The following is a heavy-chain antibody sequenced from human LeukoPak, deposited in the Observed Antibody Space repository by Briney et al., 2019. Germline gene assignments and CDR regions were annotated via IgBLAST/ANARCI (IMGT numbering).Heavy chain of an antibody. CDR2: IRGSGGKT. V-gene: IGHV3-23*01. CDR1: GFTLSSYA. CDR3: AKDDITMVRGIVDY. J-gene: IGHJ4*02. Sequence: GGSMTLSCPASGFTLSSYAMSWVRPAAGRGLEWVSAIRGSGGKTYYADSVKGRFTISRDNSKNTLYLQVNSLRAEDTAIYYCAKDDITMVRGIVDYWGQGTLVTVSS. D-gene: IGHD3-10*01.